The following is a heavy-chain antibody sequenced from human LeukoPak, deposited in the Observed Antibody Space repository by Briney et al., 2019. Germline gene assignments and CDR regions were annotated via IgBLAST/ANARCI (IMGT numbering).Heavy chain of an antibody. V-gene: IGHV1-46*01. CDR2: INPSGGST. D-gene: IGHD1-26*01. Sequence: ASVKVSCKASGYTFTSYGISWVRQAPGQGLEWMGIINPSGGSTSYAQKFQGRVTMTRDTSTSTVYMELSSLRSEDTAVYYCARVGVGARDNYWGQGTLVTVSS. J-gene: IGHJ4*02. CDR3: ARVGVGARDNY. CDR1: GYTFTSYG.